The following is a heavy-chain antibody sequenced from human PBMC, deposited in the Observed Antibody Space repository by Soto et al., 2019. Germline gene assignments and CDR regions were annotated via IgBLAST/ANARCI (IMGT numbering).Heavy chain of an antibody. V-gene: IGHV1-69*02. CDR2: IIPILGIA. Sequence: QVQLVQSGAEVKKPGSSVKVSCKASGGTFSSYTISWVRQAPGQGLEWMGRIIPILGIANYAQKFQGRVTITADKSTSTAYMELSSLRSEDTAVYYCASWGTQRIGYWGQGTLVTVSS. D-gene: IGHD7-27*01. J-gene: IGHJ4*02. CDR1: GGTFSSYT. CDR3: ASWGTQRIGY.